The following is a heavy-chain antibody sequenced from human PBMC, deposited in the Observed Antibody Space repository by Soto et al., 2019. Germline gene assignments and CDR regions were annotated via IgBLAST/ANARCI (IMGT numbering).Heavy chain of an antibody. CDR2: INPNSGGT. D-gene: IGHD2-15*01. CDR3: ARAGGEVGYCSGGSCYSMDV. CDR1: GYTFTGYY. Sequence: ASVKVSCKASGYTFTGYYMHWVRQAPGQGLEWMGWINPNSGGTNYAQKFQGWVTMTRDTSISTAYMELSRLRSDDTAVYYCARAGGEVGYCSGGSCYSMDVWGKGTTVTVSS. V-gene: IGHV1-2*04. J-gene: IGHJ6*04.